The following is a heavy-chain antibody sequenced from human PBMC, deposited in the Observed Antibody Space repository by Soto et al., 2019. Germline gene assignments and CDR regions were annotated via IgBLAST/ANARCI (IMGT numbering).Heavy chain of an antibody. D-gene: IGHD3-16*01. CDR2: IKQDGSEK. V-gene: IGHV3-7*03. J-gene: IGHJ3*02. CDR1: ALTFSSYW. CDR3: ARDLFEAARRGEYAFDI. Sequence: GGSLRLSCAASALTFSSYWMSWVRQAPGKGLEWVANIKQDGSEKYYVDSVKGRFTISRDNAKNPLYLQMNSLRAEDTAVYYCARDLFEAARRGEYAFDIWGQGTMVTVSS.